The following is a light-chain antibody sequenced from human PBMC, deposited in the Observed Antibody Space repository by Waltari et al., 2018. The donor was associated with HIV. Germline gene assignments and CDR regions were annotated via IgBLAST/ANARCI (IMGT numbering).Light chain of an antibody. CDR2: TNY. CDR3: AAWDASLSAWV. V-gene: IGLV1-47*01. CDR1: SSNIGRNS. J-gene: IGLJ3*02. Sequence: QSVLTQPPSASGTPGQRVTISCSGSSSNIGRNSVYWYQQLPGTAPKLLIYTNYQRPSGVPDRFSGSKSGASASLAISGLRSEDEADYYCAAWDASLSAWVFGGGTRLTVL.